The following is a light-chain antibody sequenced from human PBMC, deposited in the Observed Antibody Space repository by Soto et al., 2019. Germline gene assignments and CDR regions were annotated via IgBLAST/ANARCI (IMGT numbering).Light chain of an antibody. CDR2: DAS. V-gene: IGKV1-33*01. J-gene: IGKJ4*01. CDR3: QQYDTLVT. Sequence: DIQMTQSPSSLSASVGDRVTITCRASQSISSYLNWYQQKPGKAPKLLIYDASNLETGVPSRFSGSGSGADFTFTISSLQPEDIGTYYCQQYDTLVTFGGGTKVDIK. CDR1: QSISSY.